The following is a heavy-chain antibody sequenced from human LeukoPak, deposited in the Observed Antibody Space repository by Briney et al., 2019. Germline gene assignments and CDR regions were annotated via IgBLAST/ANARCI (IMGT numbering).Heavy chain of an antibody. Sequence: PSETLSLTCTVSGGSIGSYYWSWIRQPTGKGLEWIGYIYYSGSTNYNPSLKSRVTISVDTSKNQFSLKLSSVTAADTAVYYCARFGYDYHFDYWGQGTLVTVSS. CDR1: GGSIGSYY. J-gene: IGHJ4*02. D-gene: IGHD5-12*01. CDR3: ARFGYDYHFDY. V-gene: IGHV4-59*12. CDR2: IYYSGST.